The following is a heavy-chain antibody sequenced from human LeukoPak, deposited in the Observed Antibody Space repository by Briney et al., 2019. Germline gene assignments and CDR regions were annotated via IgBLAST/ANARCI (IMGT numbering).Heavy chain of an antibody. V-gene: IGHV4-4*02. CDR1: GGSISSSNW. Sequence: PSGTLSLTCAVSGGSISSSNWWSWVRQPPGKGLEWIGEIYHSGSTNYNPSLKSRVTISVDKSKNQFSLKLSSVTAADTAVYYCARHWLRAGRGNWFDPWGQGTLVTVSS. J-gene: IGHJ5*02. D-gene: IGHD6-19*01. CDR2: IYHSGST. CDR3: ARHWLRAGRGNWFDP.